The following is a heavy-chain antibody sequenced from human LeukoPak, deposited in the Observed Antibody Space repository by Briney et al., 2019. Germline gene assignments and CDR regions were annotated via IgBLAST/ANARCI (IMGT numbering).Heavy chain of an antibody. Sequence: TSETLSLTCTVSGDSINSLDLWSWVRQPPGKGLEWIGEMYLSGTTHSNPSVKSRVTISIDKSKNQFFLNLSSVTAADTAVYYCAGLVGRYSSGLYYYYFDYWGQGTLVTVSS. V-gene: IGHV4-4*02. CDR3: AGLVGRYSSGLYYYYFDY. CDR1: GDSINSLDL. CDR2: MYLSGTT. J-gene: IGHJ4*02. D-gene: IGHD3-22*01.